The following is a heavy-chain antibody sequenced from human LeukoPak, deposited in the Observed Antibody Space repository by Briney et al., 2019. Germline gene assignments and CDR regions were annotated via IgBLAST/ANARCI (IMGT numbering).Heavy chain of an antibody. CDR3: AKDLPSPYFDY. CDR2: IRSDGSTK. D-gene: IGHD5/OR15-5a*01. V-gene: IGHV3-30*02. CDR1: GFTFSSYG. J-gene: IGHJ4*01. Sequence: GGSLRLSCAASGFTFSSYGMHWVRQAPGKGLEWVAFIRSDGSTKYYADSVKGRFTISRDNSKNTVYLQMNSLRPEDTAVYYCAKDLPSPYFDYWGHGTLVTVSS.